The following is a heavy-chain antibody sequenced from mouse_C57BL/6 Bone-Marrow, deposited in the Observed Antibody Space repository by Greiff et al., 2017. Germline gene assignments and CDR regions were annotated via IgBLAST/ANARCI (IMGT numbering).Heavy chain of an antibody. CDR2: ISSGGSYT. Sequence: DVMLVESGGDLVKPGGSLKLSCAASGFTFSSYGMSWVRQTPDKRLEWVATISSGGSYTYYPDSVKGRFTISRDNAKNTLYLQMSSLKSEDTAMYYCARLGYYYGSSLAYWGQGTLVTVSA. V-gene: IGHV5-6*02. D-gene: IGHD1-1*01. CDR3: ARLGYYYGSSLAY. CDR1: GFTFSSYG. J-gene: IGHJ3*01.